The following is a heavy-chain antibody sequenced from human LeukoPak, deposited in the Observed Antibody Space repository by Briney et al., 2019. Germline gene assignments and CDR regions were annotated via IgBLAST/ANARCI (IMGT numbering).Heavy chain of an antibody. CDR1: GYTFTSYA. J-gene: IGHJ4*02. CDR2: INAGNGNT. D-gene: IGHD2-2*01. V-gene: IGHV1-3*01. CDR3: ARDGWPGQLLSVVYFDY. Sequence: ASVKVSCKASGYTFTSYAMHWVRQAPGQRLEWMGWINAGNGNTKYSQKLQGRVTITRDTSASTAYMELSSLRSEDTAVYYCARDGWPGQLLSVVYFDYWGQGTLVTVSS.